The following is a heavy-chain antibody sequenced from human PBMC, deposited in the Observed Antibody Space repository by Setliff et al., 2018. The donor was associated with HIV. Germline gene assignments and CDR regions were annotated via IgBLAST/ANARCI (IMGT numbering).Heavy chain of an antibody. CDR1: GGSISSGGYY. Sequence: SETLSHTCTVSGGSISSGGYYWTWIRQHPGKGLEWIGYIYYSGSTYYSPSLKSRVIISVDTSNNQFSLKLSSVTAADTAVYYCARAFGEGDYYFDYWGQGTLVTVSS. V-gene: IGHV4-31*03. J-gene: IGHJ4*02. D-gene: IGHD3-10*01. CDR2: IYYSGST. CDR3: ARAFGEGDYYFDY.